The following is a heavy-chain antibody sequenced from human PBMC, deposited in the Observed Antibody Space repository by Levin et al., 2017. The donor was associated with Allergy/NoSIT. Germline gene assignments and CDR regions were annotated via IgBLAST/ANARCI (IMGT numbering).Heavy chain of an antibody. J-gene: IGHJ4*02. CDR2: VSGSGDST. V-gene: IGHV3-23*01. CDR1: GFSFSSYA. Sequence: GGSLRLSCAASGFSFSSYAMSWVRQAPGKGLEWVSAVSGSGDSTFNADSVKGRFTISRDNSKNTLYLQMNSLAAEDTAFYFCAKDRGGVAGYGVSIPYYFDYWGRGTLVTVSS. D-gene: IGHD3-3*01. CDR3: AKDRGGVAGYGVSIPYYFDY.